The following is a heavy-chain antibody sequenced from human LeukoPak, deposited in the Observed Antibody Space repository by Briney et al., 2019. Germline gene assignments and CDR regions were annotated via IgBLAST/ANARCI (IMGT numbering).Heavy chain of an antibody. D-gene: IGHD6-19*01. V-gene: IGHV3-7*04. CDR3: ARGRFGSGWSFDY. CDR2: INEDGGEK. CDR1: GITFSTYW. Sequence: PGGSLRLSCAASGITFSTYWMSWVRQAPEKGLEWVASINEDGGEKHCGDSVKGRFTISRDNAKNSLYLEMNSLRVEDTAVYYCARGRFGSGWSFDYWGQGTLVTVSS. J-gene: IGHJ4*02.